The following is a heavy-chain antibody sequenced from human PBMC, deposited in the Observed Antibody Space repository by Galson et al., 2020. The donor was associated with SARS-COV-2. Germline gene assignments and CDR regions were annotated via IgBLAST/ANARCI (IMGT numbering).Heavy chain of an antibody. CDR1: GGAFSSIS. J-gene: IGHJ5*02. Sequence: KISCKASGGAFSSISVSWVRQAPGQGLEWMGSIIPSSGTPKYAPRFQGKVTITADQSTTTAYMELSSLRSEDTALYFCARDRLGTNWFEPWGQGTLVTVSS. CDR2: IIPSSGTP. D-gene: IGHD7-27*01. CDR3: ARDRLGTNWFEP. V-gene: IGHV1-69*01.